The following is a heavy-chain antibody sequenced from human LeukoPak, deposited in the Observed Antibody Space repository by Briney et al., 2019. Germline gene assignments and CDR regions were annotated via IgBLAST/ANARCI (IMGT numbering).Heavy chain of an antibody. Sequence: SETLSLTCAVYGGSFSGYYWSWIRQPPGKGLEWIGEINHSGSTNYNPSLKSRVTISVDTSKNQFSLKLSSVTAADTAVYYCAGFCSGGSCYSDPDWFDPWGQGTLVTVSS. CDR2: INHSGST. CDR3: AGFCSGGSCYSDPDWFDP. V-gene: IGHV4-34*01. CDR1: GGSFSGYY. D-gene: IGHD2-15*01. J-gene: IGHJ5*02.